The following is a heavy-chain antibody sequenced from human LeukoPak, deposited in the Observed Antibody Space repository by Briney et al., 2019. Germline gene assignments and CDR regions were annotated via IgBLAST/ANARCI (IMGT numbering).Heavy chain of an antibody. J-gene: IGHJ5*02. CDR3: ARYYGSGGEHWFDP. CDR1: GYTFTSYG. CDR2: ISAYNGNT. D-gene: IGHD3-10*01. Sequence: ASVKVSCKASGYTFTSYGISWVRQAPGQGLEWMGSISAYNGNTNYAQKLQGRVTMTTDTSTSTAYMELRSLRSDDTAVYYCARYYGSGGEHWFDPWGQGTLVTVSS. V-gene: IGHV1-18*01.